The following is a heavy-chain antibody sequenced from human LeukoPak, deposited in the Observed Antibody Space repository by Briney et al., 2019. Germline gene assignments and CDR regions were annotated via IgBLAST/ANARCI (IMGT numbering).Heavy chain of an antibody. CDR3: AKDGYCTNGVCYYYYYYGMDV. CDR1: GFTFSSSG. CDR2: ISYDGSNK. J-gene: IGHJ6*02. V-gene: IGHV3-30*18. D-gene: IGHD2-8*01. Sequence: PGGSLRLSCAASGFTFSSSGMHWVRQAPGKGLEWVAVISYDGSNKYYADSVKGRFTISRDNSKNTLYLQMNSLRAEDTAVYYCAKDGYCTNGVCYYYYYYGMDVWGQGTTVTVSS.